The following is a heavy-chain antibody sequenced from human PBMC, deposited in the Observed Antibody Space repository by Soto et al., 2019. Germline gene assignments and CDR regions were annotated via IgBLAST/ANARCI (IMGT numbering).Heavy chain of an antibody. V-gene: IGHV1-8*02. D-gene: IGHD2-21*01. Sequence: ASVKVSCKASGSNFSSYDINWVRQDTGQGLEWMGWMNPKSGYTGYAQKFQGRVTMTRDTSISTAYMEVSSLRSEDTAIYYCARAYGDLDVWGQGTTVTVSS. CDR2: MNPKSGYT. J-gene: IGHJ6*02. CDR3: ARAYGDLDV. CDR1: GSNFSSYD.